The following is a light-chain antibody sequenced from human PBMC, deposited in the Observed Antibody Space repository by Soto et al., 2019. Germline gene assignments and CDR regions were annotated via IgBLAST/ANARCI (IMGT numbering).Light chain of an antibody. CDR2: GAS. J-gene: IGKJ2*01. V-gene: IGKV3-15*01. CDR1: QSVRDN. Sequence: EIVMTHSQATLSVSPGERATLSCRASQSVRDNLAWYQQKPGQAPRLLIYGASTRATGIPARFSGSGSGTEFTLTISSLQSEDFALYYCQQSNSSPYTFGQGTKLEIK. CDR3: QQSNSSPYT.